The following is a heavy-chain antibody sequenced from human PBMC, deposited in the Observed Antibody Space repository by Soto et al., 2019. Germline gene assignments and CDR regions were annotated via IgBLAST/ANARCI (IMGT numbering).Heavy chain of an antibody. V-gene: IGHV3-23*01. J-gene: IGHJ4*02. D-gene: IGHD3-10*02. CDR3: ARDLKCSY. CDR1: GFTFSNYA. CDR2: ITSSGGNT. Sequence: EVQLLESGGGLAQPGGSLRLSCAASGFTFSNYAMSWVRQAPGKGLEWVSGITSSGGNTYYADADSVKGRFTISRDNSKNMLFLQMNSLRAEDTAVYYCARDLKCSYWGQGTLVTVSS.